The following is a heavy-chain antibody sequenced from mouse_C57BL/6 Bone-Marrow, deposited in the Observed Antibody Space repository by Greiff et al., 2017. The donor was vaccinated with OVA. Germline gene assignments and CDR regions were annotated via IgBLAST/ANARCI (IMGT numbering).Heavy chain of an antibody. CDR2: ISDGGSYT. V-gene: IGHV5-4*01. CDR1: GFTFSSYA. J-gene: IGHJ3*01. Sequence: EVKLMESGGGLVKPGGSLKLSCAASGFTFSSYAMSWVRQTPEKRLEWVATISDGGSYTYYPDNVKGRFTISRDKAKNNLYLQMSHLKSEDTAMYYCAREGYGSSEMAYWGQGTLVTVSA. D-gene: IGHD1-1*01. CDR3: AREGYGSSEMAY.